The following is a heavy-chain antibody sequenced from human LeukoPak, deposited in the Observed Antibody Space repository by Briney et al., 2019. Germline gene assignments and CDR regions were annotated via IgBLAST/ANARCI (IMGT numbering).Heavy chain of an antibody. J-gene: IGHJ3*02. Sequence: GGSLSLSCSASGFTFNSYAMHWVRQAPGKGLEYVSAISSNGGSTYYADSVKGRFTISRDNSKNTLYLQMSSLRAEDTAVYYCVKNIVVVVAAPVGAFDIWGQGTMVTVSS. V-gene: IGHV3-64D*09. D-gene: IGHD2-15*01. CDR2: ISSNGGST. CDR3: VKNIVVVVAAPVGAFDI. CDR1: GFTFNSYA.